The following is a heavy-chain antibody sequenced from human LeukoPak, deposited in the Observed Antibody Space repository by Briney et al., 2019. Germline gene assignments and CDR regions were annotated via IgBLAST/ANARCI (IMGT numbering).Heavy chain of an antibody. CDR3: ARGNDILTGLTY. CDR2: IYYSGST. Sequence: SETLSLTCTVSGGSISSSSYYWGWIRQPPGKGLEWIGSIYYSGSTYYNPSLKSRVTISVDTSKNQFSLKLSSVTAADTAVYYCARGNDILTGLTYWGQGTLVTVSS. D-gene: IGHD3-9*01. J-gene: IGHJ4*02. V-gene: IGHV4-39*07. CDR1: GGSISSSSYY.